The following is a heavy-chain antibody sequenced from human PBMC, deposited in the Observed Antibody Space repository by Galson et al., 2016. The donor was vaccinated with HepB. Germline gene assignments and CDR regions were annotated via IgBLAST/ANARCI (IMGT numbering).Heavy chain of an antibody. Sequence: QMQLQESGPGLLKPSQTLSLTCAVHGGSLSGEHWTWIRQPPGKGLEWIAETNSRGSTQYNSSPKSRVIISVDMSNNQFSLKLSSVTAADTAVYYCATTLGYSYGGRYFDYWGQGTLVTVSS. CDR3: ATTLGYSYGGRYFDY. J-gene: IGHJ4*02. CDR2: TNSRGST. D-gene: IGHD5-18*01. CDR1: GGSLSGEH. V-gene: IGHV4-34*09.